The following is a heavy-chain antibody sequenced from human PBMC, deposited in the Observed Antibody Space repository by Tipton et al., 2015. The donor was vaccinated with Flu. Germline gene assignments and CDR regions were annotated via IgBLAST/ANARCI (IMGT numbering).Heavy chain of an antibody. J-gene: IGHJ3*02. Sequence: LRLSCAVYGGSFSGYYWSWIRQPPEKGLEWIGEITHSGGTNYNPSLKSRVTISGDTSKNQFSLKLSSVAAADTAVYYCAREWGDAFDIWGQGTMVTVSS. V-gene: IGHV4-34*01. CDR1: GGSFSGYY. D-gene: IGHD2-8*01. CDR2: ITHSGGT. CDR3: AREWGDAFDI.